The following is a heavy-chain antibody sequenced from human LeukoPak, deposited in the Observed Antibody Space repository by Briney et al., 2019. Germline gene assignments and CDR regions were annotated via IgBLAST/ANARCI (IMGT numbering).Heavy chain of an antibody. V-gene: IGHV4-4*02. J-gene: IGHJ4*02. D-gene: IGHD6-19*01. CDR3: ARSSIAVAGNYFDY. CDR1: GGSISSSNW. Sequence: SETLSLTCAVSGGSISSSNWWSWVRQPPGKGLEWIGYIYYSGSTYYNSSLKSRVTISVDTSKNQFSLKLSSVTAADTAVYYCARSSIAVAGNYFDYWGQGTLVTVSS. CDR2: IYYSGST.